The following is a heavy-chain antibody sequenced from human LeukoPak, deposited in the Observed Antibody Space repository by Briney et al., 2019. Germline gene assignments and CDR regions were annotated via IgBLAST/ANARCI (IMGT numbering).Heavy chain of an antibody. CDR3: ASPYYYDGSGYSPFDS. CDR1: GFTFSSYS. Sequence: PGGSLRLSCAASGFTFSSYSMNWVRQAPGKGLEWVSSISSSSSYIYYADSVKGRFTISRDNAKNSLYLQMNSLRAEDTAVYYCASPYYYDGSGYSPFDSWGQGTLVTVSS. J-gene: IGHJ4*02. V-gene: IGHV3-21*01. CDR2: ISSSSSYI. D-gene: IGHD3-22*01.